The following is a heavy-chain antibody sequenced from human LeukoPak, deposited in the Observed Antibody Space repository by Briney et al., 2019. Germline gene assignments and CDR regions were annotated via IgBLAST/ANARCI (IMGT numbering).Heavy chain of an antibody. D-gene: IGHD6-19*01. CDR1: GDSVSSNSAA. Sequence: SQTLPLTCAISGDSVSSNSAAWNWIRQSPSRGLEWLGRTYYRSKWYNDYAVSVKSRITINPDTSKNQFSLQLNSVTPEDTAVYYCARDPSIAVAGEEGDRLEIYYYYYGMDVWGQGTTITVSS. CDR2: TYYRSKWYN. J-gene: IGHJ6*02. CDR3: ARDPSIAVAGEEGDRLEIYYYYYGMDV. V-gene: IGHV6-1*01.